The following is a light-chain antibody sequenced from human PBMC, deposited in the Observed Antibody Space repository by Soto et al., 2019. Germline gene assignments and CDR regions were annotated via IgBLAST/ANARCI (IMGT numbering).Light chain of an antibody. V-gene: IGKV3-20*01. J-gene: IGKJ3*01. CDR2: AAS. CDR3: QQYGSSVFN. CDR1: QSVSSSF. Sequence: EIVLTQSPGTLSLSPGERATLSCRASQSVSSSFLSWYQQKPGQAPRLLIYAASRRATGIPDRFSGSGSGTDFTLTISRLEPEAFEVYSCQQYGSSVFNFGPGTKVDIK.